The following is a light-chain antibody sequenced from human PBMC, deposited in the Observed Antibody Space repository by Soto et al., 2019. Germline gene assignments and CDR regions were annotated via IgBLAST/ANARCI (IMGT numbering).Light chain of an antibody. J-gene: IGKJ1*01. V-gene: IGKV3-15*01. CDR2: GAS. Sequence: EIVMTQSPATLSVSPGERATLSCRASQSVSGNLAWNQQKPGQAPRLLIYGASTRATGIPARFSGSGSGTESTLTISSLQSEDFAVYYCQQYNNWPPSFGQGTKVEIK. CDR1: QSVSGN. CDR3: QQYNNWPPS.